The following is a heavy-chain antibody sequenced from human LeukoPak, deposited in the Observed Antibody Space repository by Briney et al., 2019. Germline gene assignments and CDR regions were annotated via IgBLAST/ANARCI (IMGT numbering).Heavy chain of an antibody. CDR3: ARDRTRDGYNQGRVFDY. CDR1: GFIFSQYS. V-gene: IGHV3-48*01. D-gene: IGHD5-24*01. J-gene: IGHJ4*02. CDR2: IRSSSET. Sequence: GGSLRLSCAASGFIFSQYSMNWVRQAPGKGLEWVSHIRSSSETFYADSVKGRFTISRDNARNSLYLQMNSLRAEDTAVYYCARDRTRDGYNQGRVFDYWGQGTLVTVSS.